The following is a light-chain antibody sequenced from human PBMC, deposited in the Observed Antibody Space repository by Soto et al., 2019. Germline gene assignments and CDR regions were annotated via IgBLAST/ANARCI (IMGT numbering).Light chain of an antibody. CDR3: QQYHNLPRT. Sequence: GDRVPLTCQASQDINNELTWYQHKVGRAPKLLIYDASKLKTGVPSRFSGSGSGTHFTFVISSLQPEDVATYYCQQYHNLPRTFGLGTKLEIE. V-gene: IGKV1-33*01. CDR1: QDINNE. J-gene: IGKJ2*01. CDR2: DAS.